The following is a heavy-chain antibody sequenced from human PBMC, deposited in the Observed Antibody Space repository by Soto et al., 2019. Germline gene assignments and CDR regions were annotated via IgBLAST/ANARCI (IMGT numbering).Heavy chain of an antibody. D-gene: IGHD3-9*01. CDR1: GGTFSSYA. J-gene: IGHJ6*02. V-gene: IGHV1-69*13. Sequence: GASVKVSCKASGGTFSSYAISWVRQAPGQGLEWMGGIIPIFGTPNYAQKFQGRVTITADESTSTAYMELSSLRSEDTAVYYCARTPDYFDILTGYFPYGDYGMDVWGQGTTVTVSS. CDR2: IIPIFGTP. CDR3: ARTPDYFDILTGYFPYGDYGMDV.